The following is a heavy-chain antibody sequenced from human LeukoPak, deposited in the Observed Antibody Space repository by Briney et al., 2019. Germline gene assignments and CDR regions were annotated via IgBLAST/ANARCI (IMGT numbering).Heavy chain of an antibody. CDR3: ATRGYSYGPLDY. J-gene: IGHJ4*02. D-gene: IGHD5-18*01. Sequence: GASVKVSCKASGYTFTSYYMHWVRQAPGQGLEWMGIINPSGGSTSYAQKFQGRVTVTRDTSTSTVYMELSSLRSEDTAVYYCATRGYSYGPLDYWGQGTLVTVSS. CDR2: INPSGGST. V-gene: IGHV1-46*01. CDR1: GYTFTSYY.